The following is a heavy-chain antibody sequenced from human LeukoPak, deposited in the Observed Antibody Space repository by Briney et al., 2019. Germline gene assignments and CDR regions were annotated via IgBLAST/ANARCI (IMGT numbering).Heavy chain of an antibody. Sequence: KPSETLSLTCAVYGGSFSGYYWSWIRQPPGKGLEWIGEINHSGSTNYNPSLKSRVTISVDTSKNQFSLKLSSVTAADTAVYYCARQQRSPHFDYWGQGTLVTVSS. D-gene: IGHD6-13*01. V-gene: IGHV4-34*01. CDR2: INHSGST. J-gene: IGHJ4*02. CDR3: ARQQRSPHFDY. CDR1: GGSFSGYY.